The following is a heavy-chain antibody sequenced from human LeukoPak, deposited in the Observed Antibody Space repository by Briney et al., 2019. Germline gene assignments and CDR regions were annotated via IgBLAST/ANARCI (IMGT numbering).Heavy chain of an antibody. CDR1: GFTFRSYA. CDR3: AKDDNSWSLDY. D-gene: IGHD6-13*01. J-gene: IGHJ4*02. Sequence: GGSLRLSCAASGFTFRSYAMSWVRQAPGKGLEWVSTVTGGGGTTYYADSVKGRFTISRDNSKNTVYLQLNSLRAEDTAFYYCAKDDNSWSLDYWGQGTLVTVSS. CDR2: VTGGGGTT. V-gene: IGHV3-23*01.